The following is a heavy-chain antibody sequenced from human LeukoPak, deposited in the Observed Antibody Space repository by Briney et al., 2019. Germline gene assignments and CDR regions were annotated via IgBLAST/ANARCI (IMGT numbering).Heavy chain of an antibody. Sequence: GGSLRLSCAASGFTFSSYGMHWVRQAPGRGLEWVAVISYDGSNKYYADSVKGRFTISRDNSKNTLYLQMNSLRAEDTAVYYCAKVEVEGAFDIWGQGTMATVSS. V-gene: IGHV3-30*18. J-gene: IGHJ3*02. CDR2: ISYDGSNK. CDR3: AKVEVEGAFDI. CDR1: GFTFSSYG. D-gene: IGHD3-22*01.